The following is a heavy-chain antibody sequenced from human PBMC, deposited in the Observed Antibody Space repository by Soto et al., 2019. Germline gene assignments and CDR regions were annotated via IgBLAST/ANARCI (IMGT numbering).Heavy chain of an antibody. J-gene: IGHJ4*02. Sequence: QITLKESGPLLVKPSQTLTLTCTFSGFSLSSTGVGVGWFRQPPGKALEWLAIIYWDDEKRYSPSLRSRLTITKDTSNDQVVLTVTNMDPLDTATYYCAHSDFEWLEAFHYWGQGALVTVSS. V-gene: IGHV2-5*02. D-gene: IGHD3-9*01. CDR3: AHSDFEWLEAFHY. CDR2: IYWDDEK. CDR1: GFSLSSTGVG.